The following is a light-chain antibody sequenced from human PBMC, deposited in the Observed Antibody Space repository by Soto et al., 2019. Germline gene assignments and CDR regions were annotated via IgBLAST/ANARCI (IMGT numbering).Light chain of an antibody. V-gene: IGKV1-5*03. Sequence: DIQMTQSPSTLSASVGDRVTITCRASQSISSWLAWYQQKPGKPPKLLIYKASSLESGVPSRFSGSVSGTEFTLTISSLQPDDFATYYCQQYNSYWTFGQGTRVEIK. CDR3: QQYNSYWT. CDR1: QSISSW. J-gene: IGKJ1*01. CDR2: KAS.